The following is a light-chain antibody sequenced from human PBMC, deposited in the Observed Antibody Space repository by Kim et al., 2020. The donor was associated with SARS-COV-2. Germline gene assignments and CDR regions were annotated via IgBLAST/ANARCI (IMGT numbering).Light chain of an antibody. V-gene: IGLV3-21*04. J-gene: IGLJ3*02. CDR3: QVWDSSSDHPV. CDR2: YDS. Sequence: VSVAPGKTARITCGGNNIGSKSVHWYQQKPGQAPVLVIYYDSDRPLGIPERFSGSNSGNTATLTISRVEAGDEADYYCQVWDSSSDHPVFGGGTQLTVL. CDR1: NIGSKS.